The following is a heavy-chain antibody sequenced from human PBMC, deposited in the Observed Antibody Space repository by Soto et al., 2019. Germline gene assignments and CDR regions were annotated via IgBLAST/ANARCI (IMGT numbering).Heavy chain of an antibody. CDR3: ARGTYGMDV. CDR1: GFSFSDYY. CDR2: IGASGSPI. V-gene: IGHV3-11*01. D-gene: IGHD3-10*01. J-gene: IGHJ6*02. Sequence: QMQLVQSGRGLVKPGGSLRLSCAASGFSFSDYYMSWIRRAPGKGLEWVSYIGASGSPIYFGDSVKGRFSISRDNTNNSLYLQMNSLRPDDTAVYYCARGTYGMDVWGQGTTVIVSS.